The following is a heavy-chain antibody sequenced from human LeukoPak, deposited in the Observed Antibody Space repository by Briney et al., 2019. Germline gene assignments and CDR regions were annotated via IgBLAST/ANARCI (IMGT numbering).Heavy chain of an antibody. V-gene: IGHV3-23*01. CDR2: ISGSGGST. Sequence: AGGSLRLSCAASGFTFSSYAMSWVRQAPGKGLEWVSAISGSGGSTYYADSVKGRFTISGDNSKNTLYLQMNSLRAEDTAVYYCAKDRGSGWSPDAFDIWGQGTMVTVSS. D-gene: IGHD6-19*01. CDR3: AKDRGSGWSPDAFDI. J-gene: IGHJ3*02. CDR1: GFTFSSYA.